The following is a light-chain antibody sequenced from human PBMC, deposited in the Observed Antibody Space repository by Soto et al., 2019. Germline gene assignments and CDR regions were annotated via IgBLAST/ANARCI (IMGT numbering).Light chain of an antibody. CDR2: GAS. CDR1: QSVSSN. CDR3: QQYNSWPRGT. V-gene: IGKV3-15*01. Sequence: EIVMTQSPATLSVSPGERATLSCRASQSVSSNLAWYQQKPGQPPSLLIYGASNRATGIPARFSGSGSGTEFTLTISSLQSEDFAVYYCQQYNSWPRGTFGQGTKVEI. J-gene: IGKJ1*01.